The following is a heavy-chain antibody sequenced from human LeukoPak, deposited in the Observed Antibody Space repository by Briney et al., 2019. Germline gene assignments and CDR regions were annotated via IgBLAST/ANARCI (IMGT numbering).Heavy chain of an antibody. V-gene: IGHV1-2*02. CDR3: ARVRSYCTNGVCYWDLDY. D-gene: IGHD2-8*01. J-gene: IGHJ4*02. CDR2: INPNSGGT. CDR1: GYTFTDYY. Sequence: ASVKVSCKASGYTFTDYYMEWVRQAPGQGLEWMGWINPNSGGTNYAQKFQGRVTMTRDTSFSTAYMELSRLRSDDTAVYYCARVRSYCTNGVCYWDLDYWGQGTLVTVSS.